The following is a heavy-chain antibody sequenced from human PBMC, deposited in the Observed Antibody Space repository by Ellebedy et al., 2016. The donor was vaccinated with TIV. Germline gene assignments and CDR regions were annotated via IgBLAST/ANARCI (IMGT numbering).Heavy chain of an antibody. D-gene: IGHD6-6*01. J-gene: IGHJ5*02. CDR3: AKRTIAARRPHSWFDP. V-gene: IGHV3-23*01. CDR1: GFTFSSYA. CDR2: ISGSGGST. Sequence: GGSLRLSXAASGFTFSSYAMSWVRQAPGKGLEWVSAISGSGGSTYYADSVKGRFTISRDNSKNTLYLQMNSLRAEDTAVYYCAKRTIAARRPHSWFDPWGQGTLVTVSS.